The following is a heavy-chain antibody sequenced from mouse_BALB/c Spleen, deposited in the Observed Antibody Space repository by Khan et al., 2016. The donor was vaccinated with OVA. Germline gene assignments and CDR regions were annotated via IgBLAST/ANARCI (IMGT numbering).Heavy chain of an antibody. V-gene: IGHV5-9-3*01. CDR1: GFTFSTYA. D-gene: IGHD2-1*01. CDR3: ARSPYGNFAY. J-gene: IGHJ3*01. Sequence: EVQLQESGGGLVKPGGSLKLSCAASGFTFSTYAMSWVRQTPEKRLEWVATISSDGDYTYFPDNVTGRFTISRDNATNTLCLQMTSLRSEDTAMYYCARSPYGNFAYWGQGTLVTVSA. CDR2: ISSDGDYT.